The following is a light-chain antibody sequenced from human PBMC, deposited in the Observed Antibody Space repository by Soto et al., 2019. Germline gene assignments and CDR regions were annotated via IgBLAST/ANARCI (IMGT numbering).Light chain of an antibody. Sequence: QSALTQPASVSGSPGQSITISCTGTSSDVGSYNLVSWYQQHPGKAPKLMIYEGSKRPSGVSNRFSGSKSGNTASLTISGVQAEDEADYYCCSYAGSSTNYVFGTGTKLTVL. CDR1: SSDVGSYNL. J-gene: IGLJ1*01. CDR3: CSYAGSSTNYV. CDR2: EGS. V-gene: IGLV2-23*01.